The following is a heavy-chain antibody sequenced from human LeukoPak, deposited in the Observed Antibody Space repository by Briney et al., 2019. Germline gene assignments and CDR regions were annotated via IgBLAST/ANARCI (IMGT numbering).Heavy chain of an antibody. Sequence: PGGSLRLSCAASGFTFSSYAMSWVRQAPGEGLEWVSAISGSGGSTYYADSVKGRFTISRDNSKNTLYLQMNSLRAEDTAVYYCAKDHGSWYVSELYFDYWGQGTLVTVSS. D-gene: IGHD6-13*01. CDR3: AKDHGSWYVSELYFDY. CDR1: GFTFSSYA. V-gene: IGHV3-23*01. CDR2: ISGSGGST. J-gene: IGHJ4*02.